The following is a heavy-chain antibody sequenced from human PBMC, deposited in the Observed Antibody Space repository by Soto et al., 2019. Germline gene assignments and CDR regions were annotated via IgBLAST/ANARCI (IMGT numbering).Heavy chain of an antibody. V-gene: IGHV3-11*01. CDR1: GFTFSDYY. CDR2: ISSSGSTI. J-gene: IGHJ4*02. D-gene: IGHD3-3*01. Sequence: GGSLRLSCAASGFTFSDYYMSWIRQAPGKGLEWVSYISSSGSTIYYADSVKGRFTISRDNAKNSLYLQMNSLRAEDTAVYYCATTWRGYDFWSCYVYWGQAPLVTVSS. CDR3: ATTWRGYDFWSCYVY.